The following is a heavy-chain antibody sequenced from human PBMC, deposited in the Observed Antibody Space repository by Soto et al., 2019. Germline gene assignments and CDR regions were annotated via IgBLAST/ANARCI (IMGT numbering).Heavy chain of an antibody. Sequence: EVQLVESGGGLVKPWWALRLSCVATGINFTRFSMHLGPHAPGKGLEWVPSISSTTNYIYYGDSMKGRFTISRDNAKNSLYLEMNSLRAEDTAVYYCARESEDLTSNFDYWGQGTLVTVSS. V-gene: IGHV3-21*06. CDR2: ISSTTNYI. J-gene: IGHJ4*02. CDR1: GINFTRFS. CDR3: ARESEDLTSNFDY.